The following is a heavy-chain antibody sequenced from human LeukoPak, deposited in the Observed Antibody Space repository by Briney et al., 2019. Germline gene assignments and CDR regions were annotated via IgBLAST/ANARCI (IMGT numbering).Heavy chain of an antibody. CDR1: GGSISSSSYY. J-gene: IGHJ4*02. Sequence: PSETLSLTCTVSGGSISSSSYYWGWIRQPPGKGLDWIVSIYYSGSTYYNPSLKSRVTISVDTSNNQFSLKLSSVTAADTAVYYCAREAYGDALFDYWGQGTLVTVSS. CDR3: AREAYGDALFDY. D-gene: IGHD4-17*01. V-gene: IGHV4-39*07. CDR2: IYYSGST.